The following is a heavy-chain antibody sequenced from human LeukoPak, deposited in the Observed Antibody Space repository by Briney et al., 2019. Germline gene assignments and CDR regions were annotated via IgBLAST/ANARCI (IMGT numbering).Heavy chain of an antibody. Sequence: GGSLRLSCAASGFTLSRYWMSWVRQAPGKGLEWVANINQDGSEKYYVDSVKGRFTTSRDNAKNSVYLQMNRLRAEDTAVYYCARDHGFSYYYYYMDVWGKGTTVTVSS. CDR2: INQDGSEK. D-gene: IGHD3-3*01. CDR3: ARDHGFSYYYYYMDV. CDR1: GFTLSRYW. J-gene: IGHJ6*03. V-gene: IGHV3-7*01.